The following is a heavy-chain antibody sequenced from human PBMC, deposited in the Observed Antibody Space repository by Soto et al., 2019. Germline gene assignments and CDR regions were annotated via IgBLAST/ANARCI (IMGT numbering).Heavy chain of an antibody. D-gene: IGHD6-13*01. CDR1: GFTFSNSW. CDR2: IKSKTAGGTT. V-gene: IGHV3-15*07. CDR3: STRGSS. J-gene: IGHJ4*02. Sequence: GGSLRLSCAASGFTFSNSWMSWVRQAPGKRLEWVGRIKSKTAGGTTDYVAPVKGRFTISRDDSRNTLYLQMNSLKIEDTAIYYCSTRGSSWGQGTLVTVSS.